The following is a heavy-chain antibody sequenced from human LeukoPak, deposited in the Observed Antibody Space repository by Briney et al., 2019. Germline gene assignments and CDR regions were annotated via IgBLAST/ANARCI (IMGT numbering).Heavy chain of an antibody. J-gene: IGHJ1*01. Sequence: SETLSLTCAVYGGSFSGYYWSWIRQPPGKGLEWIGYIYYSGSTNYNPSLKSRVTISVDTSKNQFSLKLSSVTAADTAVYYCARLGSHSFEYFQHWGQGTLVTVSS. V-gene: IGHV4-59*08. CDR3: ARLGSHSFEYFQH. D-gene: IGHD1-26*01. CDR2: IYYSGST. CDR1: GGSFSGYY.